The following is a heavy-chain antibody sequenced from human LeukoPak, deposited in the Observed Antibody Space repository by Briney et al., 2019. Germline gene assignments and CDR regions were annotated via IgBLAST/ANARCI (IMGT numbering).Heavy chain of an antibody. Sequence: GRSLRLSCAASGFTFSSYAMHWVRQAPGKGLEWVAVISYDGSNKYYADSVKGRFTISRDNSKNTLYLQMNSLRAEDTAVYYCARDEGTVTRSDAFDIWGQGTMVTVSS. J-gene: IGHJ3*02. V-gene: IGHV3-30-3*01. CDR1: GFTFSSYA. CDR3: ARDEGTVTRSDAFDI. D-gene: IGHD4-17*01. CDR2: ISYDGSNK.